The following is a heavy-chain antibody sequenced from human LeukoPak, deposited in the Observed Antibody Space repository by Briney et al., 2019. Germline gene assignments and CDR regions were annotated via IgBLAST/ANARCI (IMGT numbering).Heavy chain of an antibody. CDR2: IHPGVSET. Sequence: GESLKISCQGSGYSFSDSWVGWVRQMPGKGLEWMGIIHPGVSETRYSPSFQGQVTISADKSISTAYLQWSSLKASDTAIYYCARPFFYNSGSFYYFDYWGQGTLVTVSS. V-gene: IGHV5-51*01. D-gene: IGHD3-10*01. J-gene: IGHJ4*02. CDR3: ARPFFYNSGSFYYFDY. CDR1: GYSFSDSW.